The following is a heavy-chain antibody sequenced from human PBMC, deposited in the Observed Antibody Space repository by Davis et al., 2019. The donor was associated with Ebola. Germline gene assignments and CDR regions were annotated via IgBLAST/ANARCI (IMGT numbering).Heavy chain of an antibody. Sequence: AASVKVSCKASGGTFSGYAISWVRQAPGQGLEWMGGIIPIFGTANYAQKFQGRVTITADESTSTAYMELSSLRSEDTAVFYCARDLRDIMVMLTETHYGLDVWGQGTTVTVS. CDR3: ARDLRDIMVMLTETHYGLDV. J-gene: IGHJ6*02. CDR1: GGTFSGYA. V-gene: IGHV1-69*13. D-gene: IGHD2-8*01. CDR2: IIPIFGTA.